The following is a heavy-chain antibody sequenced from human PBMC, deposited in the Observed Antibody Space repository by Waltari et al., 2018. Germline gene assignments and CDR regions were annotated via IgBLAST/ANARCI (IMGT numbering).Heavy chain of an antibody. V-gene: IGHV4-61*02. D-gene: IGHD6-6*01. CDR2: IYTSGST. J-gene: IGHJ3*02. Sequence: QVQLQESGPGLVKPSQTLSLTCTVSGGSISSGSYSWSWIRQPAGKGLEWIGRIYTSGSTNYNPSLKSRVTISVDTSKNQFSLKLSSVTAADTAVYYCAREWGRGSSSGPTDAFDIWGQGTMVTVSS. CDR3: AREWGRGSSSGPTDAFDI. CDR1: GGSISSGSYS.